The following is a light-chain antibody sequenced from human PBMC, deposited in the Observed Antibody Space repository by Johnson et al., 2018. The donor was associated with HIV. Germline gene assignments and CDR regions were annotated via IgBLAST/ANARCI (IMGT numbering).Light chain of an antibody. J-gene: IGLJ1*01. Sequence: QSVLTQPPSVSAAPGQKVTIPCSGSSSNIVNNYVSWYQHLPGTAPKLLIYENNKRPSGSPDRFSGSKSGTSATLDITGLQTGDEADYYCGTWDSSLSVSYVFGTGTKVTVL. CDR2: ENN. V-gene: IGLV1-51*02. CDR3: GTWDSSLSVSYV. CDR1: SSNIVNNY.